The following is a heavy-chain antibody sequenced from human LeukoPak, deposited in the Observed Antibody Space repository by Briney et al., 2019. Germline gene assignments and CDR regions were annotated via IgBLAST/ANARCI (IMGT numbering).Heavy chain of an antibody. D-gene: IGHD6-19*01. CDR3: GIHPQSHDSGWYLFEY. Sequence: GESLKISCKGSGYIFTNYWIGWVRQMPGKGLEWMGIIQPGNSETRYSPSFQGQVTISADKSISTAYLQWSSLKASATALYYCGIHPQSHDSGWYLFEYWGQGTLVTVSS. CDR1: GYIFTNYW. V-gene: IGHV5-51*01. CDR2: IQPGNSET. J-gene: IGHJ4*02.